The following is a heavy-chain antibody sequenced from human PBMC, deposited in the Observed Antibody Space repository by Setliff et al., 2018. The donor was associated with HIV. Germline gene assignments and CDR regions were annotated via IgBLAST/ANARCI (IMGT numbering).Heavy chain of an antibody. CDR3: AKPTSGLYPRSFDS. CDR1: GFVFYSFD. J-gene: IGHJ3*01. CDR2: ISPGSDIT. D-gene: IGHD1-26*01. V-gene: IGHV3-23*01. Sequence: GESLRLSCVASGFVFYSFDMNWVRQTPEKGLEWVSAISPGSDITYYADSVKGRFTISRDGAKNMLFLQMNSLTPEDTAIYYCAKPTSGLYPRSFDSWGQGTKVTVSS.